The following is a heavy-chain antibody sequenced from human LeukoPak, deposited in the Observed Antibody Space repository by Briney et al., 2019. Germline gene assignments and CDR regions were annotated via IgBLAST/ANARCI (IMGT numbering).Heavy chain of an antibody. V-gene: IGHV3-7*03. CDR1: GFPFNAYW. CDR2: IRQDGDTK. D-gene: IGHD6-13*01. J-gene: IGHJ4*02. Sequence: GGSLRLSCAASGFPFNAYWMTWVRQAPGKGLEWVANIRQDGDTKYYVDSVKGRFTISRDNAMDSLYLQMNSLRAEDTAIYYCARSLPYGTTWYGRSDFWGQGTLVTVSS. CDR3: ARSLPYGTTWYGRSDF.